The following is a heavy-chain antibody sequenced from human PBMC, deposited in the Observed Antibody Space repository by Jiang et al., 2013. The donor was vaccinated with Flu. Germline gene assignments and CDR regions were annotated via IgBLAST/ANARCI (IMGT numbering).Heavy chain of an antibody. V-gene: IGHV3-23*01. CDR2: GRDDST. Sequence: GRDDSTFYADSVKGRFTISRDNSKNTVYLQMNSLRADDTAVYYCAKDFTSFYDSSGYYYFDYWGQGTLVTVSS. CDR3: AKDFTSFYDSSGYYYFDY. D-gene: IGHD3-22*01. J-gene: IGHJ4*02.